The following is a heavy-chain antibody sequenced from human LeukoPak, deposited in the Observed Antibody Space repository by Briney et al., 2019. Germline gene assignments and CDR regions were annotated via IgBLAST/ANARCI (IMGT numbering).Heavy chain of an antibody. D-gene: IGHD3-16*02. Sequence: PGGSLRLSCAASGFTFSSYGMHWVRQAPGKGLEWVSAISGSGGSTYYADSVKGRFTISRDNSKNTLYLQMNSLRAEDTAVYYCAKDRGGSLRLGELSPIDYWGQGTLVTVSS. V-gene: IGHV3-23*01. J-gene: IGHJ4*02. CDR1: GFTFSSYG. CDR2: ISGSGGST. CDR3: AKDRGGSLRLGELSPIDY.